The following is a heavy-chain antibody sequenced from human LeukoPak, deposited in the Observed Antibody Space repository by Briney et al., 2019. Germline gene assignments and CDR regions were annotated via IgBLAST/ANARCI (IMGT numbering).Heavy chain of an antibody. D-gene: IGHD4/OR15-4a*01. Sequence: ASVKVSCKASGYTFTGYYMHWVRPAPGQGLEWMGWINPNSGGTNYAQKFQGRVTMTRDTSISTAYMELSRLRSDDTAVYYCARDGAANYLAYYMDVWGKGTTVTISS. CDR3: ARDGAANYLAYYMDV. J-gene: IGHJ6*03. CDR1: GYTFTGYY. V-gene: IGHV1-2*02. CDR2: INPNSGGT.